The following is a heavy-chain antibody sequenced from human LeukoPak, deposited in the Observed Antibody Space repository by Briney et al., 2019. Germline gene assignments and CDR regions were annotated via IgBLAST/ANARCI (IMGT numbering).Heavy chain of an antibody. Sequence: PGGSLRLSCAASGFTFSDYYMDWVRQAPGKGLEWVAVISYDGSNKYYADSVKGRFTISRDNSKNTLYLQMNSLRAEDAAVYYCAKASNPYGDYLTFDYWGQGTLVTVSS. CDR1: GFTFSDYY. CDR3: AKASNPYGDYLTFDY. D-gene: IGHD4-17*01. V-gene: IGHV3-30*18. CDR2: ISYDGSNK. J-gene: IGHJ4*02.